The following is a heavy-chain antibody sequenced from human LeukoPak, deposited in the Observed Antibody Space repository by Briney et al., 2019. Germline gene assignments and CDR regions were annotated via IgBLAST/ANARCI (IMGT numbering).Heavy chain of an antibody. CDR2: INTDGDRT. J-gene: IGHJ4*02. D-gene: IGHD6-13*01. CDR1: GFTFSSYW. Sequence: GESLRLSCAASGFTFSSYWMHWVRQAPGKGLVWVSRINTDGDRTTYADSVKGRFTISRDNAKNTLYLQMHSLRAEDTAVYYCASHILGYSSSWLNYWGQGTLVTVSS. V-gene: IGHV3-74*03. CDR3: ASHILGYSSSWLNY.